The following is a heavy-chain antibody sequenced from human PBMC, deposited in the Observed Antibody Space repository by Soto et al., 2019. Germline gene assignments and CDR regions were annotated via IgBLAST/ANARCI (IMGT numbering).Heavy chain of an antibody. Sequence: SVKVSCKASGGTFSSCTIGWVRQAPGQGLEWMGRIIPILGIANYAQKFQGRVTITADKSTSTAYMELSSLRSEDTAVYYCARGSGSYYNIAPSTLSYYYYYYMDVWGKGTTVTVSS. CDR2: IIPILGIA. CDR3: ARGSGSYYNIAPSTLSYYYYYYMDV. V-gene: IGHV1-69*02. CDR1: GGTFSSCT. D-gene: IGHD3-10*01. J-gene: IGHJ6*03.